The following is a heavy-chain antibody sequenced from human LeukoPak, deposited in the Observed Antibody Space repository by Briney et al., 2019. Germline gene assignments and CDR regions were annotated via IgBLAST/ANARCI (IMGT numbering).Heavy chain of an antibody. J-gene: IGHJ4*02. CDR2: IYYSGST. V-gene: IGHV4-59*01. D-gene: IGHD1-7*01. CDR3: ARGNWNYGFFDY. CDR1: GGSISSYY. Sequence: PSQTLSLTCTVSGGSISSYYWSWIRQPPRKGLEWNGYIYYSGSTNYNPSLKSRVTISVDTSKNQFSLKLSSVTAADTAVYYCARGNWNYGFFDYWGQGTLVTVSS.